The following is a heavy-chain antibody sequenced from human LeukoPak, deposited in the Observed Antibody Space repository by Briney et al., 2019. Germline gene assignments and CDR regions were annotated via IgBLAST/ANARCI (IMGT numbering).Heavy chain of an antibody. V-gene: IGHV3-48*02. J-gene: IGHJ4*02. Sequence: ETLSLTCTVSGGSISSSSYYWGWVRQAPGKGLEWVSYISSSSSTIYYADSVKGRFTISRDNAKNSLYLQMNSLRDEDTAVYYCARDDYWGQGTLVTVSS. CDR2: ISSSSSTI. CDR1: GGSISSSSYY. CDR3: ARDDY.